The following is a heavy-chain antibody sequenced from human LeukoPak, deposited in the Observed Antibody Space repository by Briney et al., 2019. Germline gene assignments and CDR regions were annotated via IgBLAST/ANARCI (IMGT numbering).Heavy chain of an antibody. D-gene: IGHD4-17*01. CDR2: IYYSGST. CDR3: ASYGDYDNWFDP. J-gene: IGHJ5*02. V-gene: IGHV4-59*01. Sequence: SETLSLTCTVSGGSISSYYWSWIRQPPGKGLEWIGYIYYSGSTNCNPSLKSRVTISVDTSKNQFSLKLSSVTAADTAVYYCASYGDYDNWFDPWGQGTLVTVSS. CDR1: GGSISSYY.